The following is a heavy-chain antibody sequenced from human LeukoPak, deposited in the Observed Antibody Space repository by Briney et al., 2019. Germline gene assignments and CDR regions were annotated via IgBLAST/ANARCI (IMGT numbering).Heavy chain of an antibody. CDR2: ISYDGSNK. Sequence: GGSLRLSCAASGFTFSSYAMHWVRQAPGKGLEWVAVISYDGSNKYYADSVKGRFIISRDNSKNTLYLQMNSLRAEDTAVYYCARDPDSSGPSYFDYWGQGTLVTVSS. D-gene: IGHD3-22*01. J-gene: IGHJ4*02. CDR3: ARDPDSSGPSYFDY. V-gene: IGHV3-30-3*01. CDR1: GFTFSSYA.